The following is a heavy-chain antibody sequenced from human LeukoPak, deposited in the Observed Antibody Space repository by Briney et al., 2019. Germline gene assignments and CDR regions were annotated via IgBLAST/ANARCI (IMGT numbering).Heavy chain of an antibody. CDR3: ARDLEGSLDY. D-gene: IGHD3-3*01. J-gene: IGHJ4*02. CDR1: GGSISSGGYY. V-gene: IGHV4-31*03. CDR2: IYYSGST. Sequence: SETLSLTCTVSGGSISSGGYYWSWIRQHPGKGLEWIGYIYYSGSTYYNPSLKSRVTISVDTSKNQFSLKLSSVTAADTAVYYCARDLEGSLDYRGQGTLVTVSS.